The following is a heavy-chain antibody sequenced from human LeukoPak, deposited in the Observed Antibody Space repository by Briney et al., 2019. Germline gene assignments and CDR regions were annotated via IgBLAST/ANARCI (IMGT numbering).Heavy chain of an antibody. D-gene: IGHD6-19*01. CDR2: ISAYNGNT. V-gene: IGHV1-18*04. CDR3: ARAGGAVADQFDY. Sequence: ASVMVSFKASGYTFNTYCITWVRQAPEKGLEWMGWISAYNGNTKYAQQFQGRVTMTTDTSTSTAYMELRSLRSDDTAVYYCARAGGAVADQFDYWGQGTLVTVSS. CDR1: GYTFNTYC. J-gene: IGHJ4*02.